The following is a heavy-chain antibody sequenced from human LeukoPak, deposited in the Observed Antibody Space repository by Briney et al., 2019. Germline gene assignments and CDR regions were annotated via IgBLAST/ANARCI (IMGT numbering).Heavy chain of an antibody. CDR2: ISSSGSII. D-gene: IGHD6-19*01. Sequence: GGSLRLSCAASGFTFSNYKMNWVRQAPGKGLEWVSYISSSGSIIYYSDSVKGRFTISRDNSKNTLYLQMNSLRAEDTAVYYCAREYSSGWYSGFDYWGQGTLVTVSS. CDR3: AREYSSGWYSGFDY. J-gene: IGHJ4*02. CDR1: GFTFSNYK. V-gene: IGHV3-48*03.